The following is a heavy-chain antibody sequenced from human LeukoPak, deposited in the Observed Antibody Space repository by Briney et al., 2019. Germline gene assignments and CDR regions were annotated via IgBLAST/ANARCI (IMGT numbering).Heavy chain of an antibody. Sequence: GGSLRLSCAASGFTFSNYWMYWVRQASGKGLVWVSQIISDGSRTYYADSVKGRFTISRDNAKNSLYLQMNSLRAEDTAVYYCARDRSITMVRRSGDQG. CDR2: IISDGSRT. CDR1: GFTFSNYW. V-gene: IGHV3-74*01. J-gene: IGHJ1*01. D-gene: IGHD3-10*01. CDR3: ARDRSITMVRRS.